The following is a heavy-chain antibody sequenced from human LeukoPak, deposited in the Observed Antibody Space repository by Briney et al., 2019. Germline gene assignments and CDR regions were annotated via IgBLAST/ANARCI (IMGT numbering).Heavy chain of an antibody. J-gene: IGHJ4*02. CDR1: GFTFSSYW. CDR2: INTDGSST. V-gene: IGHV3-74*01. D-gene: IGHD3-3*01. Sequence: GGSLRLSCAASGFTFSSYWMHWVRQAPGKGLVWVSRINTDGSSTSYADSVKGRFTISRDNAKNTLYLQMNSLRAEDTAVYYCATIYDFWSEGDHFDYWGQGTLVTVSS. CDR3: ATIYDFWSEGDHFDY.